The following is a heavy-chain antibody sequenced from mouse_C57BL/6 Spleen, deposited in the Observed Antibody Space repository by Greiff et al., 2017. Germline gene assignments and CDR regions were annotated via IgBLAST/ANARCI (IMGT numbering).Heavy chain of an antibody. CDR3: ARGGIYYDYDDWYFDV. CDR1: GYTFTDYN. V-gene: IGHV1-22*01. CDR2: INPNNGGT. D-gene: IGHD2-4*01. J-gene: IGHJ1*03. Sequence: EVQLQQSGPELVKPGASVKMSCKASGYTFTDYNMHWVKQSHGKSLEWIGYINPNNGGTSYNQKFKGKATLTVNKSSSTAYMELRSLTSEDSAVXYCARGGIYYDYDDWYFDVWGTGTTVTVSS.